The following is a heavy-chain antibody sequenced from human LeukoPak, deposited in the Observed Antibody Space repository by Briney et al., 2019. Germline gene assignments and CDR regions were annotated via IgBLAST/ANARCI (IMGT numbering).Heavy chain of an antibody. CDR2: ISSNGGST. D-gene: IGHD5-18*01. V-gene: IGHV3-64*01. CDR1: GLTFSSYA. CDR3: ARGKYGTRYSYGYGGFDY. Sequence: GGSLRLSCAASGLTFSSYAMHWVRQAPGKGLEYVSAISSNGGSTYYANSVKGRFTISRDNSKSTLYLQMGSLRAEDMAVYYCARGKYGTRYSYGYGGFDYWGQGTLVTVSS. J-gene: IGHJ4*02.